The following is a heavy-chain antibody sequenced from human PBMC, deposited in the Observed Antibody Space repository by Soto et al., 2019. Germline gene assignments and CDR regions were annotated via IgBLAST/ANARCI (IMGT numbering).Heavy chain of an antibody. CDR3: ASKKDYDFWSGPVDAFDI. J-gene: IGHJ3*02. Sequence: PGXYLRLSCAASGFTFSSNWLSWFRQAPVYGLESVVNIKQDGSEKYYVDSVKGRITIARDNAKNSLYLKMNSLRAEDTAVYYCASKKDYDFWSGPVDAFDIWGQGTMVTVSS. V-gene: IGHV3-7*01. CDR2: IKQDGSEK. CDR1: GFTFSSNW. D-gene: IGHD3-3*01.